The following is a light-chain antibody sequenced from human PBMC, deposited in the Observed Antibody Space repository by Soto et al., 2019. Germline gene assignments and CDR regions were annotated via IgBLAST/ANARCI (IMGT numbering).Light chain of an antibody. CDR2: KAS. CDR1: QTISSW. V-gene: IGKV1-5*03. Sequence: IQMTQSPSTLSASVGDVFTITCRASQTISSWLAWYQQKPGKAPKLLIYKASTLKSGVPSRFSGSGSGTEFTLTISSLQPDDFATYYCQHYNSYSEAFGQGTKVDIK. J-gene: IGKJ1*01. CDR3: QHYNSYSEA.